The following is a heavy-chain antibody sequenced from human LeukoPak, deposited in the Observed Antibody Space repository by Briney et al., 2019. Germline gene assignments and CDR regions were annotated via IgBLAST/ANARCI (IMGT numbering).Heavy chain of an antibody. CDR2: IYYSGST. CDR3: ARQGSGSSFDY. CDR1: GGSISSSSYY. J-gene: IGHJ4*02. V-gene: IGHV4-39*01. Sequence: SETLSLTCTVSGGSISSSSYYWGWIRQPPGKGLERIGSIYYSGSTYYNPSLKSRVTISVDTSKNQFSLKLSSVTAADTAVYYCARQGSGSSFDYWGQGTLVTVSS. D-gene: IGHD3-10*01.